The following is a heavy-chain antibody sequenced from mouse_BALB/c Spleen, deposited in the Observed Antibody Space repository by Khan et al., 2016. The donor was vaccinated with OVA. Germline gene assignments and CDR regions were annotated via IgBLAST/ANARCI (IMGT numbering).Heavy chain of an antibody. V-gene: IGHV5-6-5*01. Sequence: EVELVESGGGSVKPGGSLKLSCAVSGFTFSSYVMSWVRQTPEKRLEWFASISSGGSTHYPDSVKGRFTIFRDNARNILYLQMSSLRSEDMAIYYCARKTYRYDEYYFDYWGQGTTLTVSS. D-gene: IGHD2-14*01. CDR1: GFTFSSYV. CDR3: ARKTYRYDEYYFDY. CDR2: ISSGGST. J-gene: IGHJ2*01.